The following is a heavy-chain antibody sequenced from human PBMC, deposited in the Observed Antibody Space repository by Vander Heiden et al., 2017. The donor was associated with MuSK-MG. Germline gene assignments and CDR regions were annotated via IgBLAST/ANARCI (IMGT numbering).Heavy chain of an antibody. D-gene: IGHD2-15*01. CDR3: ARDRIADYYYGMDV. CDR1: GFSLSTRGMC. Sequence: QVTLRESGPALVKPTQTLTLTCTFSGFSLSTRGMCVSWIRQPPGKALELLARFDWDDDKSYSRSLKARLTISKDTSKNQVVLTMTNMDPVDTATYYCARDRIADYYYGMDVWGQGTTVTVSS. V-gene: IGHV2-70*15. J-gene: IGHJ6*02. CDR2: FDWDDDK.